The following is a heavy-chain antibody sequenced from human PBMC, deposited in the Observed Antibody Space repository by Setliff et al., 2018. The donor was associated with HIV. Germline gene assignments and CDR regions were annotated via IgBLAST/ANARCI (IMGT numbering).Heavy chain of an antibody. CDR2: INAGNGNT. CDR3: ARLPSAAMWGGGAFDI. D-gene: IGHD2-2*01. Sequence: GASVKVSCKGSGYTFTSYPIHWVRQAPGQRLEWMGWINAGNGNTKYSQRFQGRVTITRDTSASTAYMELSSLRFEDTAVDYCARLPSAAMWGGGAFDIWGQGTMVTVSS. J-gene: IGHJ3*02. V-gene: IGHV1-3*01. CDR1: GYTFTSYP.